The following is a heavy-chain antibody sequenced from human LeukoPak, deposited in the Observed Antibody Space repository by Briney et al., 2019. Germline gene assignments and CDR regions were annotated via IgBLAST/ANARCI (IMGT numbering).Heavy chain of an antibody. CDR1: GFTFSSYG. Sequence: GGSLRLSCAASGFTFSSYGIHWVRQAPGKGLEWVAVIWYDGSDKYYADSVKGRFTISRDNSKNTLYLQMNSLRVEDTAVYYCATFDYWGQGNLVTVSS. V-gene: IGHV3-33*01. J-gene: IGHJ4*02. CDR2: IWYDGSDK. CDR3: ATFDY.